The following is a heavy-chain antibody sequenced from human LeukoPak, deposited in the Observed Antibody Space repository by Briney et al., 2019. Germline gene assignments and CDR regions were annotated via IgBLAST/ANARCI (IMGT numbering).Heavy chain of an antibody. D-gene: IGHD3-22*01. Sequence: GASVKVSCKASGGTFSSYAISRVRQAPGQGLEWMGRIIPIFGTANYAQKFQGRVTITTDESTSTAYMELSSLRSEDTAVYYCARSPMGDYDSSGYYWGQGTLVTVSS. CDR3: ARSPMGDYDSSGYY. V-gene: IGHV1-69*05. CDR2: IIPIFGTA. J-gene: IGHJ4*02. CDR1: GGTFSSYA.